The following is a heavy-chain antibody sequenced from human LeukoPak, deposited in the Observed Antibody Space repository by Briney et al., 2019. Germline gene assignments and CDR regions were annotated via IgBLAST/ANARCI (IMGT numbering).Heavy chain of an antibody. D-gene: IGHD3-22*01. CDR1: GYTFTSYA. V-gene: IGHV1-3*01. CDR3: ASAEGSSGYYSG. Sequence: ASVKVSCKAFGYTFTSYAMHWVRQAPGQRLEWMGWINAGHGNTKYSQKFQGRVTITRDTSISTAYMELSRLRSDDTAVYYCASAEGSSGYYSGWGQGTLVTVSS. CDR2: INAGHGNT. J-gene: IGHJ4*02.